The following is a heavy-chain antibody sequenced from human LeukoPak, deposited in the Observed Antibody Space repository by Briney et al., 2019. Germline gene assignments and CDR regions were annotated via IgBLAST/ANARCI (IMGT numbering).Heavy chain of an antibody. J-gene: IGHJ4*02. CDR2: ISSLGINI. CDR3: TRGYSTSSQD. CDR1: GFTFSDYS. D-gene: IGHD2-2*01. Sequence: GGSLRLSCAVSGFTFSDYSMNWIRQAPGKGLEWISYISSLGINIFYADSVKGRFTISRDNAKNTLYLQMNSLRAEDTAVYYCTRGYSTSSQDWGQGTLVTVSS. V-gene: IGHV3-11*04.